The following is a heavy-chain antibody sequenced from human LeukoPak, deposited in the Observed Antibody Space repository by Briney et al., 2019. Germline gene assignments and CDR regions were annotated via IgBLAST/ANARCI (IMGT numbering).Heavy chain of an antibody. D-gene: IGHD3-22*01. CDR2: IKQDGSEK. Sequence: GGSLRLSCAASGFTFSSYWMSWVRQAPGKGLEWVANIKQDGSEKYYVDSVKGRFTISRDNAKNSLYLQMNSLRAEDTAVYYCARVGSDSSGDLDYWGQGTLVTVSS. J-gene: IGHJ4*02. V-gene: IGHV3-7*03. CDR1: GFTFSSYW. CDR3: ARVGSDSSGDLDY.